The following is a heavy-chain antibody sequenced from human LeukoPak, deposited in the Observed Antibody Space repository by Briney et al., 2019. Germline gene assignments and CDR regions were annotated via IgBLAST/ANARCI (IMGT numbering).Heavy chain of an antibody. D-gene: IGHD6-19*01. J-gene: IGHJ3*02. Sequence: GGSLRLSCAASGFTFSTYNMNWVRQAPGKGLEWVSYISSSGTTIYYADSVKGRFTISRDNAKNSLYLEMNSLRAEDTAVYYCARIFQGYSSGWYPDAFDIWGQGTMVTVSS. CDR1: GFTFSTYN. CDR2: ISSSGTTI. CDR3: ARIFQGYSSGWYPDAFDI. V-gene: IGHV3-48*01.